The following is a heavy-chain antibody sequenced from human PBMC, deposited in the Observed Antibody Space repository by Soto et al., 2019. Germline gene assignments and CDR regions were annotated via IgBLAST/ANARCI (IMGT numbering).Heavy chain of an antibody. D-gene: IGHD4-17*01. V-gene: IGHV4-30-4*01. CDR2: IYYSGST. CDR3: ARRLEPTYGDWFYVDY. Sequence: QVQLQESGPGLVKPSQTLSLTCTVSGGSISGGNYYWSWIRQPPGKGLEWIGYIYYSGSTYYNPSLTSRVTISVDTSKNQFSLKLTSVTAADTAVYYCARRLEPTYGDWFYVDYWGQGTLVTVSS. CDR1: GGSISGGNYY. J-gene: IGHJ4*02.